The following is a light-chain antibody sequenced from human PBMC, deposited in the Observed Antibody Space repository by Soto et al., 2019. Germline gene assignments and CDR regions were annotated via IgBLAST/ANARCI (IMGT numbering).Light chain of an antibody. CDR2: GIS. J-gene: IGKJ1*01. V-gene: IGKV1-6*01. CDR3: QKYDSAPT. Sequence: AIQMTQSPSSLSASVGDRVTITCRASQGIGSDLGWYQQKPGKAPKVLIYGISSLQSGVPSRFSGSGSGTDFTLTISSLQSEDVASYYCQKYDSAPTFGPGTKVDIK. CDR1: QGIGSD.